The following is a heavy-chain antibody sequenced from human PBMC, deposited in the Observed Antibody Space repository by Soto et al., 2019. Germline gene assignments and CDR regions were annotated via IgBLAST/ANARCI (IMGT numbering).Heavy chain of an antibody. V-gene: IGHV1-69*01. CDR2: IIPILGTA. J-gene: IGHJ6*02. D-gene: IGHD4-4*01. CDR1: GGTFSTYG. Sequence: QVQLVQSGAEVKKAGSSVKVSCKASGGTFSTYGIRWVRQAPGRGLECMGGIIPILGTANYAQKFKGRITITADERTSTAYMELSSLRSEDTAVYYCARDDSNYPGRFGMDVWGQGSTVTVSS. CDR3: ARDDSNYPGRFGMDV.